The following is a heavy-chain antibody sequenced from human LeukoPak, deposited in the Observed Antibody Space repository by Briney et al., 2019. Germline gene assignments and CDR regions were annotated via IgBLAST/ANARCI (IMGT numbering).Heavy chain of an antibody. Sequence: ASVKVSCKASGGTFSSYAMSWVRQAPGKGLEWVSAISGSGGSTYYADSVKGRFTISRDNSKNTLYLQMNSLRAEDTAVYYCAKDRNTMIVVSDLIDYWGQGTLVTVSS. J-gene: IGHJ4*02. V-gene: IGHV3-23*01. CDR2: ISGSGGST. CDR3: AKDRNTMIVVSDLIDY. D-gene: IGHD3-22*01. CDR1: GGTFSSYA.